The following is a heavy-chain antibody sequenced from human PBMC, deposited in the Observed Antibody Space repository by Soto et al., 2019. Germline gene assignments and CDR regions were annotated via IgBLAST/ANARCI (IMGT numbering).Heavy chain of an antibody. D-gene: IGHD6-25*01. V-gene: IGHV3-30*18. CDR3: VKDGGDSSAHFDN. CDR2: ISYDGNNK. CDR1: GFTFSDYG. J-gene: IGHJ4*02. Sequence: QVQLVESGGGVVQPGRSLRLSCAASGFTFSDYGMHWVRQAPGKGLEWVAVISYDGNNKYYEDSVKGRFTISRDNSKNTLYLQMNSLRTEDTAVFYCVKDGGDSSAHFDNWGQGTLVTVSS.